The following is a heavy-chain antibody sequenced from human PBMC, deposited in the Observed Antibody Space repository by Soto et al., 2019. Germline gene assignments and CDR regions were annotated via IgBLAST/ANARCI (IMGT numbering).Heavy chain of an antibody. J-gene: IGHJ2*01. D-gene: IGHD6-19*01. CDR2: ISGSGGST. CDR1: GFTFSSYA. CDR3: ASQVGGSGWSSYWYFDL. Sequence: EVQLLESGGGLVQPGGSLRLSCAASGFTFSSYAMSWVRQAPGKGLEWVSAISGSGGSTYYADSVKGRFTISRDNSKNTLYLQMNSLRAEDTAVYYCASQVGGSGWSSYWYFDLWGRGTLVTVSS. V-gene: IGHV3-23*01.